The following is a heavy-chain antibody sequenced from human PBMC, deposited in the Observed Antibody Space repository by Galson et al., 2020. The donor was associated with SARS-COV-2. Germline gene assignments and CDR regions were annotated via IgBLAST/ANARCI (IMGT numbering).Heavy chain of an antibody. V-gene: IGHV4-30-2*01. J-gene: IGHJ3*02. CDR1: GTSISSGSYS. CDR3: ARLHYGEYAPEAFDI. CDR2: ISHSGGT. D-gene: IGHD4-17*01. Sequence: TLSLTCAVSGTSISSGSYSWNWIRQPPGKGLECIGYISHSGGTYYNPSLKSRVTISGDRSKNQFSLRLSSVTAADTAVYYCARLHYGEYAPEAFDIWGPGTRVTV.